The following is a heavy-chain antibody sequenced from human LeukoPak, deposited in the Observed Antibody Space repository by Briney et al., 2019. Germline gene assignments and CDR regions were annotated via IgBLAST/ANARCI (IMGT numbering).Heavy chain of an antibody. CDR3: ARGRKNRLVVAVDGLLEY. Sequence: SETLSLTCAVYGGSFSAFYWSRVRQSPGKGLEWIGEINYSGSTNYNPSLKSRVTISVDTSKNQFSLKLTSVTAADTAVYYCARGRKNRLVVAVDGLLEYWGQGILVTVSS. CDR1: GGSFSAFY. J-gene: IGHJ4*02. CDR2: INYSGST. V-gene: IGHV4-34*01. D-gene: IGHD2-15*01.